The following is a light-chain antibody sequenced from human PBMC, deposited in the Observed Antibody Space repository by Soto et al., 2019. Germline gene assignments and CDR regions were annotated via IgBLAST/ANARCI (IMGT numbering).Light chain of an antibody. V-gene: IGKV2-30*02. CDR3: MQGTHWPWT. CDR2: KVS. Sequence: DVVMTQSPLSLPVTLGQPASISCRSSQSLVHSDGNTYLNWFHQRPGQSPRRLIYKVSNRDSGVPDRFSGSGSGTDFTLKISRVEAEDVAVYYCMQGTHWPWTFGQGTKVEIK. CDR1: QSLVHSDGNTY. J-gene: IGKJ1*01.